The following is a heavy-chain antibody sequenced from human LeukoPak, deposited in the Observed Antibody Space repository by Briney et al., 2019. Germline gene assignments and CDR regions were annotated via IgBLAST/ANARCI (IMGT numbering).Heavy chain of an antibody. CDR2: NNPKSGGA. CDR3: VRDDASDPSPPFDL. Sequence: ASVKVSCKASGYSFRDDYIYWIRQAPGQGLEWVGWNNPKSGGAKYAQKFEGRVTMTGDTSINTAYMDLSGLRSDDTALYYCVRDDASDPSPPFDLWGQGTLVTVSS. CDR1: GYSFRDDY. J-gene: IGHJ3*01. V-gene: IGHV1-2*02.